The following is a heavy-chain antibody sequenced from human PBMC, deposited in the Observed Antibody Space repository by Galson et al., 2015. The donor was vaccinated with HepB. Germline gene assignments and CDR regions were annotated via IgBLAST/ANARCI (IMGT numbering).Heavy chain of an antibody. Sequence: SLRLSCAASGFTFSSYAMHWVRQAPGKGLEWVAVISYDGSNKYYADSVKGRFTISRDNSKNTLYLQMNSLRAEDTAVYYCARDRDILTGYSFDYWGQGTLVTVSS. J-gene: IGHJ4*02. V-gene: IGHV3-30*04. CDR2: ISYDGSNK. CDR1: GFTFSSYA. CDR3: ARDRDILTGYSFDY. D-gene: IGHD3-9*01.